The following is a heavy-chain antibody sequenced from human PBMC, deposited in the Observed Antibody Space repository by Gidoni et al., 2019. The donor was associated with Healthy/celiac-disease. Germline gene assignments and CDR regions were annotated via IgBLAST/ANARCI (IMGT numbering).Heavy chain of an antibody. CDR2: IYYSGST. J-gene: IGHJ3*02. V-gene: IGHV4-59*01. D-gene: IGHD1-26*01. CDR1: GGSISSYY. Sequence: QVQLQASGPGLVKPPETLSLTCTVSGGSISSYYWSWIRQPPGKGLEWIGYIYYSGSTNYNPSLKSRVTISVDTSKNQFSLKLSSVTAADTAVYYCAREGGYSGSYDAFDIWGQGTMVTVSS. CDR3: AREGGYSGSYDAFDI.